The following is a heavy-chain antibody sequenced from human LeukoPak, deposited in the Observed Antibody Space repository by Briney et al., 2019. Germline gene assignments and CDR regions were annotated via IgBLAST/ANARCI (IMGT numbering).Heavy chain of an antibody. J-gene: IGHJ4*02. CDR1: GYFISSGYY. D-gene: IGHD6-19*01. Sequence: PSETLSLTCTDPGYFISSGYYWGWIRQPPGKGLQWIGSIHHSGSTYYNPSLKSRDTISVDTSKNQFSLKLSSVTAADTAVYYCARTSSSGLVGGYYFDYWGQGTLVTVSS. CDR3: ARTSSSGLVGGYYFDY. V-gene: IGHV4-38-2*02. CDR2: IHHSGST.